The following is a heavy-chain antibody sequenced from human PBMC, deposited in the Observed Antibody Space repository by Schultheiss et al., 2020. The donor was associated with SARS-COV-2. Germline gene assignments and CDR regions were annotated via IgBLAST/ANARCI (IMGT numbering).Heavy chain of an antibody. CDR3: ARDQTLGSSSSYPTPYV. J-gene: IGHJ6*04. D-gene: IGHD6-6*01. CDR2: ISGSGGST. V-gene: IGHV3-53*01. CDR1: GFTVSSNY. Sequence: GGSLRLSCAASGFTVSSNYMSWVRQAPGKGLEWVSAISGSGGSTYYADSVKGRFTISRDNAKNSLYLQMNSLRAEDTAVYYCARDQTLGSSSSYPTPYVWGKGTTVTVSS.